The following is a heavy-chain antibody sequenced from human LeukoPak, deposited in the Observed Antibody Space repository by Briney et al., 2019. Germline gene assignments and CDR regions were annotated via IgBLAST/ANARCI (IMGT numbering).Heavy chain of an antibody. Sequence: SETLSLTCTVSGGSISSHYWSWIRQPPGKGLEWIGYIYYSGSTNYNPSLKSRVTISVDTSKNQFSLKLSSVTAADTAVYYCAGESSDSSGQFDYWGQGTLVTVSS. D-gene: IGHD3-22*01. CDR1: GGSISSHY. J-gene: IGHJ4*02. CDR3: AGESSDSSGQFDY. CDR2: IYYSGST. V-gene: IGHV4-59*11.